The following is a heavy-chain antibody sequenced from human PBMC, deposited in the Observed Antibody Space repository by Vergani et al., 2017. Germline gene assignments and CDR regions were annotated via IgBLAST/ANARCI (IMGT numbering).Heavy chain of an antibody. Sequence: EVQLVESGGGLVKPGGSLRLSCAASGFTFSSYSMNWVRQAPRKGLEWVSSIISSSSYISYADSVKGRVTISSDNAKNSLYLQMNSLRAEYTAVYYCVRVFRALLGGGGHADVWGQGTTVTVSS. D-gene: IGHD2-15*01. CDR1: GFTFSSYS. J-gene: IGHJ6*02. V-gene: IGHV3-21*01. CDR2: IISSSSYI. CDR3: VRVFRALLGGGGHADV.